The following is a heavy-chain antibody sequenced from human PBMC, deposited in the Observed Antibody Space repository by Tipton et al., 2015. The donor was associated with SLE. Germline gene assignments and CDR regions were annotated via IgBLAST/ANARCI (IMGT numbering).Heavy chain of an antibody. D-gene: IGHD1-26*01. J-gene: IGHJ2*01. CDR2: ISSSSSTI. CDR1: GFTFSSYS. CDR3: ARDGPISGSL. V-gene: IGHV3-48*04. Sequence: SLRLSCAASGFTFSSYSMNWVRQAPGKGLEWVSYISSSSSTIYYADSVKGRFTISRDNAKNSLYLQMNSLRAEDTAVYYCARDGPISGSLWGRGTLVTVSS.